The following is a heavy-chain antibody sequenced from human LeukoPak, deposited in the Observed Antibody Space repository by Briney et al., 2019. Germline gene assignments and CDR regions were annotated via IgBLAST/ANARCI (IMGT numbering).Heavy chain of an antibody. V-gene: IGHV3-72*01. CDR1: GFTFSDHY. CDR3: AREWDSGSYYLGYFDY. J-gene: IGHJ4*02. CDR2: IRNKANSYTT. D-gene: IGHD1-26*01. Sequence: GGSLRLSCAASGFTFSDHYMDWVRQAPGKGLEWVGRIRNKANSYTTEYAASVKGRFTISRNDSKNSLYLQMNSLKCEDTAVYYCAREWDSGSYYLGYFDYWGQGTLVTVSS.